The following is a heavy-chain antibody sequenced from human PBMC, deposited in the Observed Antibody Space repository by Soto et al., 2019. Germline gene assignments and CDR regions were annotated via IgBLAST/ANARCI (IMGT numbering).Heavy chain of an antibody. CDR2: ISAYNGNT. D-gene: IGHD2-21*02. CDR3: ARDHLARGNSKFDY. J-gene: IGHJ4*02. CDR1: GYTFTSYG. Sequence: ASVKVSCKASGYTFTSYGISWVRQAPGQGLEWMGWISAYNGNTNYAQKLQGRVTMTTDTSTSTAYMELRSLRSDDTAVYYCARDHLARGNSKFDYWGQGTLVTVSS. V-gene: IGHV1-18*01.